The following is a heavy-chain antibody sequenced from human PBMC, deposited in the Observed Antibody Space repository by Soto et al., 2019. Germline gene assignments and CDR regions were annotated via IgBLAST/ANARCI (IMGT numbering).Heavy chain of an antibody. CDR3: ARGYGSGSRLNLFY. CDR1: GYTFTSYD. Sequence: GASVKVSCKASGYTFTSYDINWVRQATGKGLGRMGWMNPKSGNTGNAQKFEGRVTMTRNAAKSTAYMELSSLRSADTAVYYCARGYGSGSRLNLFYWGQGTLVTVSS. CDR2: MNPKSGNT. D-gene: IGHD3-10*01. V-gene: IGHV1-8*01. J-gene: IGHJ4*02.